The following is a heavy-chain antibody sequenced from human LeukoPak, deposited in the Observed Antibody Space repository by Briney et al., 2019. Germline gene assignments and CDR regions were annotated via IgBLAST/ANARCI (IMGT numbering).Heavy chain of an antibody. CDR3: ATSSGWYQYYFDY. Sequence: GGSLRLSCAASGFTFSSYWMSWVRQAPGKGLEWVANIKQDGSEIYYVDSVKGRFTISRDNAKNSLYLQMNSLRAEDTAVYYCATSSGWYQYYFDYWGQGTLVTVSS. J-gene: IGHJ4*02. CDR1: GFTFSSYW. D-gene: IGHD6-19*01. CDR2: IKQDGSEI. V-gene: IGHV3-7*01.